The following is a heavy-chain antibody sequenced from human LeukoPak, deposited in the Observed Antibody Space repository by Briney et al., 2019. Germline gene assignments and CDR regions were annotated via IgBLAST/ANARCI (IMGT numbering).Heavy chain of an antibody. CDR1: GFIFSTCG. J-gene: IGHJ4*02. Sequence: GRSLRLSCAASGFIFSTCGIHWVRQTPGKGLEWVAVVWHDGSKQYYADAVKGRFIFSKDNAKNTVYLQMDSLRVDDTAVYYCARVVGVVPVAMLDSWGPGTLVTVSS. CDR2: VWHDGSKQ. D-gene: IGHD2-2*01. CDR3: ARVVGVVPVAMLDS. V-gene: IGHV3-33*01.